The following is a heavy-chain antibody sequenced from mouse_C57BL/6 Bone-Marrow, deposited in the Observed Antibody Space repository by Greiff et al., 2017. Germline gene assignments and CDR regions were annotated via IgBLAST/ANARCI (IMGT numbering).Heavy chain of an antibody. Sequence: QVQLQQPGAELVRPGSSVQLSCKASGYTFPSYWMPWVQQRPIQGLEWIGNIDPSDSETHYNQKFKDKATLTVDNSSSTAYMQLSSLTSEDSAVYYCARLWLRRGPDYWGQGTTLTVSS. CDR3: ARLWLRRGPDY. CDR1: GYTFPSYW. V-gene: IGHV1-52*01. CDR2: IDPSDSET. J-gene: IGHJ2*01. D-gene: IGHD2-2*01.